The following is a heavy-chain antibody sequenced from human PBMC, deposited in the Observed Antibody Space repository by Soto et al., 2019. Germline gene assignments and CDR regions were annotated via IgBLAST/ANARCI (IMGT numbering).Heavy chain of an antibody. D-gene: IGHD1-26*01. Sequence: ASVKVSCKASGYTFTSYGISWVRQAPGQGLEWMGWISAYNGNTNYAQKLQGRVTMTTDTSTSTAYMELGSLRSDDTAVYHCATVGAWWRRYFLGLDPWGQGPLVTVYS. J-gene: IGHJ5*02. CDR2: ISAYNGNT. CDR1: GYTFTSYG. V-gene: IGHV1-18*04. CDR3: ATVGAWWRRYFLGLDP.